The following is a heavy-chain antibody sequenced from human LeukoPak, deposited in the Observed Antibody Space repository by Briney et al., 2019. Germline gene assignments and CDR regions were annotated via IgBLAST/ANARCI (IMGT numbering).Heavy chain of an antibody. D-gene: IGHD6-13*01. Sequence: GASVKVSCKASGYTFTGYYMHWVQQAPGQGLEWMGWINPNSGGTNYAQKFQGRVTMTRDTSISTAYMELSRLRSDDTAVYYCARVKAAAGTVAFDIWGQGTMVTVSS. V-gene: IGHV1-2*02. CDR3: ARVKAAAGTVAFDI. CDR2: INPNSGGT. J-gene: IGHJ3*02. CDR1: GYTFTGYY.